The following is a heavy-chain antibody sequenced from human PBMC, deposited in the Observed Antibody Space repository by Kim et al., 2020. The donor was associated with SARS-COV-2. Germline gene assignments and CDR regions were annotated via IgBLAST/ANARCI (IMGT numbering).Heavy chain of an antibody. V-gene: IGHV3-30*18. D-gene: IGHD5-18*01. CDR1: GFTFSSYG. J-gene: IGHJ4*02. CDR3: AKYQLPRGYSYGSYYFDY. CDR2: ISYDGSNK. Sequence: GGSLRLSCAASGFTFSSYGMHWVRQAPGKGLEWVAVISYDGSNKYYADSVKGRFTISRDNSKNTLYLQMNSLRAEDTAVYYCAKYQLPRGYSYGSYYFDYWGQGTLVTVSS.